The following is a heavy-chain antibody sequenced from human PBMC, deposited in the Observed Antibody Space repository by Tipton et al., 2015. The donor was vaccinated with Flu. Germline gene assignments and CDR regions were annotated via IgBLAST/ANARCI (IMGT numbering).Heavy chain of an antibody. CDR3: ARDRRDNWLDP. CDR2: ISTYNGNT. CDR1: GYNFTNYG. J-gene: IGHJ5*02. V-gene: IGHV1-18*01. Sequence: QLVQSGGEVKKPGASVKVSCKASGYNFTNYGMSWVRQAPGQGLEWMGWISTYNGNTNYGQKFQGRVIMTTDTSTDTVYVELKSLRSDDTAVYYCARDRRDNWLDPWGQGTLVTVSS.